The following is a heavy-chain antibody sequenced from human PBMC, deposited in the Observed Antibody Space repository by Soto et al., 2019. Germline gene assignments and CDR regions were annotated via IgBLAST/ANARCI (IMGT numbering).Heavy chain of an antibody. CDR3: AKGLEEYQLLLVTQAFDY. D-gene: IGHD2-2*01. CDR1: GFTFSSYG. Sequence: GGSLRLSCAASGFTFSSYGMHWVRQAPGKGLEWVAVISYDGSNKYYADSVKGRFTISRDNSKNTLYLQMNSLRAEDTAVYYCAKGLEEYQLLLVTQAFDYWGQGTLVTVSS. V-gene: IGHV3-30*18. CDR2: ISYDGSNK. J-gene: IGHJ4*02.